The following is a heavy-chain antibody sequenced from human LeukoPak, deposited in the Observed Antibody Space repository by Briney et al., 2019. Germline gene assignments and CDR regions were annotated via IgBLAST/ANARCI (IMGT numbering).Heavy chain of an antibody. CDR3: AKSPLIVGANYYYDY. Sequence: PGGSLRLSCAASGFTFSSYAMNWVRQAPGKGLEWVSGLSGSGGSTYYADSVKGRFTISRDNSKNILLLQMNSLRADDTAVYYCAKSPLIVGANYYYDYWGQGTLVAVSS. D-gene: IGHD1-26*01. V-gene: IGHV3-23*01. CDR1: GFTFSSYA. J-gene: IGHJ4*02. CDR2: LSGSGGST.